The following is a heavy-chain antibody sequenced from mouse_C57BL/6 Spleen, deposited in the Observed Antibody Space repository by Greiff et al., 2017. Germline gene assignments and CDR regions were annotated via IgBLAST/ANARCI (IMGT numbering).Heavy chain of an antibody. Sequence: VQLQQSGAELVRPGTSVKVSCKASGYAFTNYLIEWVKQRPGQGLEWIGVINPGSGGTNYNEKFKGKATLTADKSSSTAYMQLSSLTSEDSAVYFCARSGGTTVEKEYYAMDYWGQGTSVTVSS. J-gene: IGHJ4*01. V-gene: IGHV1-54*01. CDR3: ARSGGTTVEKEYYAMDY. CDR2: INPGSGGT. D-gene: IGHD1-1*01. CDR1: GYAFTNYL.